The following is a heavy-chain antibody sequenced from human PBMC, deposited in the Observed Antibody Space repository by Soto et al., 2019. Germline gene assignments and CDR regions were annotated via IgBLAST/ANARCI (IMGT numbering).Heavy chain of an antibody. CDR2: IKSKTDGGTT. CDR3: TKDRASIEAAGTHYYYGMDV. V-gene: IGHV3-15*07. D-gene: IGHD6-13*01. J-gene: IGHJ6*02. Sequence: GGSLRLSCAASGFTFSNAWMNWVRQAPGKGLEWVGRIKSKTDGGTTDYAAPVKGRFTISRDDSKNTLYLQMNSLKTEDTAVYYCTKDRASIEAAGTHYYYGMDVWGQGTTVTVSS. CDR1: GFTFSNAW.